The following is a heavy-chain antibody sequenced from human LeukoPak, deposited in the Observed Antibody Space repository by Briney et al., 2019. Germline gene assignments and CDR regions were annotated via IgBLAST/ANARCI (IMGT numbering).Heavy chain of an antibody. D-gene: IGHD1-26*01. J-gene: IGHJ4*02. V-gene: IGHV4-34*01. CDR1: GGSFSGYY. CDR2: INHSGST. Sequence: SETLSLTCAVYGGSFSGYYWSWIRQPPGKGLEWIGEINHSGSTNYNPSLKSRVTISVDTSKNQFSLKLSSVTAADTAVYYCARAAGATIGYWGQGTPVTVSS. CDR3: ARAAGATIGY.